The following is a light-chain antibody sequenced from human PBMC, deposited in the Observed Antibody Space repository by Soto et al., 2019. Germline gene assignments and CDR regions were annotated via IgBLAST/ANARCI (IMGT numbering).Light chain of an antibody. CDR2: DAS. CDR1: QTIIRR. J-gene: IGKJ1*01. V-gene: IGKV1-5*01. CDR3: QHCDSYSQRK. Sequence: DIQMTQSPSTLSASVGDRVTFTCPASQTIIRRLAWYHQKPGKSPKLLMYDASSLESGVPSRFSGSRSGTEFTPTMISLEPDDFATYNCQHCDSYSQRKFGQDTK.